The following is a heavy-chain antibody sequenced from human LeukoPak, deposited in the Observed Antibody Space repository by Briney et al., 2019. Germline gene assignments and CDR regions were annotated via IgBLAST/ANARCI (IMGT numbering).Heavy chain of an antibody. D-gene: IGHD6-13*01. CDR3: ARRSSSWSPFWY. CDR1: GGSISSGSYY. J-gene: IGHJ4*02. Sequence: SETLSLTCTVSGGSISSGSYYWSWIRQPAGKGLEWIGRIYTTGSTNYNPSLKSRVTISVDTSKNQFSLKLSSVTAADTAVYYCARRSSSWSPFWYWGQGTLVTVSS. CDR2: IYTTGST. V-gene: IGHV4-61*02.